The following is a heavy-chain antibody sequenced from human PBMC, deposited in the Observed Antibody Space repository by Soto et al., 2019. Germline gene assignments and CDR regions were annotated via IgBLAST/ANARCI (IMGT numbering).Heavy chain of an antibody. CDR3: AKDQARYDSSGYYYEAFDI. CDR2: ISGSGGST. D-gene: IGHD3-22*01. J-gene: IGHJ3*02. V-gene: IGHV3-23*01. Sequence: GGSLRLSCAASGFTFSSYAMSWVRQAPGKGLEWVPAISGSGGSTYYADSVKGRFTISRDNSKNTLYLQMNSLRAEDTAVYYCAKDQARYDSSGYYYEAFDIWGQGTMVTVSS. CDR1: GFTFSSYA.